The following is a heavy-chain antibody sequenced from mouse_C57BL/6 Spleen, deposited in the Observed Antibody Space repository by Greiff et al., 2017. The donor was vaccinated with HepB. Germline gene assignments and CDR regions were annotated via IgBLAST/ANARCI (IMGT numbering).Heavy chain of an antibody. CDR2: IYPGSGST. CDR3: ARGYYGSLYYAMDY. J-gene: IGHJ4*01. V-gene: IGHV1-55*01. CDR1: GYTFTSYW. D-gene: IGHD1-1*01. Sequence: VQLQQPGAELVKPGASVKMSCKASGYTFTSYWITWVKQRPGQGLEWIGDIYPGSGSTNDNEKLKSKATLTVDTSSSTAYMQLSSLTSEDSAVYYCARGYYGSLYYAMDYWGQGTSVTVSS.